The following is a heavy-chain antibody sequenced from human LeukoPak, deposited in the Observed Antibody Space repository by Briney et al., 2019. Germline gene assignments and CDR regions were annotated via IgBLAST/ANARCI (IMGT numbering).Heavy chain of an antibody. V-gene: IGHV4-39*07. CDR1: GGSISGSDYY. J-gene: IGHJ3*02. CDR2: IYYGGST. D-gene: IGHD6-19*01. CDR3: GSSSGFGEFDI. Sequence: PSETLSLTCTVSGGSISGSDYYWGWIRQPPGKGLEWIVSIYYGGSTYYNPSLKSRVTMSVDTSKNQFSLKLSSVTAADTAVYYCGSSSGFGEFDIWGQGTMVTVSS.